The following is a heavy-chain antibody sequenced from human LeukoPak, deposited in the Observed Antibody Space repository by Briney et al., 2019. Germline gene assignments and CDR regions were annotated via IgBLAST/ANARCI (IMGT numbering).Heavy chain of an antibody. Sequence: SETLSLTCTVSGYSISSGYYWGWIRQPPGKGLEWIGSIYHSGSTYYNPSLKSRVTISVDTSKNQFSLKLSSVTAADTAVYYCARDPSIAARPDQTNWFDPWGQGTLVTVSS. CDR1: GYSISSGYY. CDR3: ARDPSIAARPDQTNWFDP. J-gene: IGHJ5*02. CDR2: IYHSGST. V-gene: IGHV4-38-2*02. D-gene: IGHD6-6*01.